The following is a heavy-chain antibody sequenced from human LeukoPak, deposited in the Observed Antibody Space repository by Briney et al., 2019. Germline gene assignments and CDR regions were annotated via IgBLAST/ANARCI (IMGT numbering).Heavy chain of an antibody. Sequence: GGSLRLSCTVSGLTFRERAMSWVRQAPGQGPEWVGFIRSTPTGGTPEYAASVKGRFTISRDDSKGIAYLQMNSLQTEHTAVYYCTPLMSGRPDDWGQGTLVTVSS. V-gene: IGHV3-49*04. D-gene: IGHD6-6*01. CDR3: TPLMSGRPDD. J-gene: IGHJ4*02. CDR1: GLTFRERA. CDR2: IRSTPTGGTP.